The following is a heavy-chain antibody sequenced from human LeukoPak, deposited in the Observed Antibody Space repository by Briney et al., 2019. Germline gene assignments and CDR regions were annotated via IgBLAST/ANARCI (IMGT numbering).Heavy chain of an antibody. CDR3: ARDDPRVGATETD. J-gene: IGHJ4*02. CDR2: IKHDGSDK. V-gene: IGHV3-7*01. D-gene: IGHD1-26*01. Sequence: GGSLRLSCAASGFNFNTCWMSWVRQAPGKGLEWVANIKHDGSDKFYVDSVKGRFTISRDDAKNESFLQMNSLRAEDTALYYCARDDPRVGATETDWGQGTLVTVSS. CDR1: GFNFNTCW.